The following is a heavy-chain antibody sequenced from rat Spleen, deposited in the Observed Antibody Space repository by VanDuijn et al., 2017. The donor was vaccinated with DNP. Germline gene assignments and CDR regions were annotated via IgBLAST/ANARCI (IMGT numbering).Heavy chain of an antibody. V-gene: IGHV5-25*01. CDR1: GFTFSNYD. CDR2: IGPSGAYT. J-gene: IGHJ2*01. CDR3: TRGGTYYFDY. Sequence: EVQLVESGGGLVQPGRSLKLSRAASGFTFSNYDMAWVRQAPTKGLEWVACIGPSGAYTYYRDSVKGRFSVSRDDARGNLYLQMDSLRSEDTATYFCTRGGTYYFDYWGQGVMVTVSS.